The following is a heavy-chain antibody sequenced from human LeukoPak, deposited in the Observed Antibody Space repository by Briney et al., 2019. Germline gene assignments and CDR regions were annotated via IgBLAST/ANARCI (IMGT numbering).Heavy chain of an antibody. J-gene: IGHJ3*02. V-gene: IGHV4-34*01. CDR3: ARPVITIFGVVTHDAFDI. CDR2: INHSGST. Sequence: SETLSLTCAVYGGSFSGYYWSWIRQPPGKGLEWIGEINHSGSTNYNPSLKSRVTISVDTSKNQFSLKLSSVTAADTAVYYCARPVITIFGVVTHDAFDIWGQGTMVTVSS. CDR1: GGSFSGYY. D-gene: IGHD3-3*01.